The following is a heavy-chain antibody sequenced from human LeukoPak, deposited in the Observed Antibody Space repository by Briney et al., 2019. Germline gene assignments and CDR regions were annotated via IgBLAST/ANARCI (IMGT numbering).Heavy chain of an antibody. V-gene: IGHV3-9*01. Sequence: GGSLRLSCAASGFTFDDYAMHWVRQAPGKGLEWVSGISWNSGSIGYADSVKGRFTISRDNAKNSPYLQMNSLRAEDTALYYCAKVWSIAARSKYYYYYYYMDVWGKGTTVTVSS. CDR2: ISWNSGSI. J-gene: IGHJ6*03. CDR3: AKVWSIAARSKYYYYYYYMDV. D-gene: IGHD6-6*01. CDR1: GFTFDDYA.